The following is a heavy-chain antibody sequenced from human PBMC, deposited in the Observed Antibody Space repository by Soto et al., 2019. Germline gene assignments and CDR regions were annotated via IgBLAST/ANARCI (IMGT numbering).Heavy chain of an antibody. CDR3: ARDLRGRRSGRFDP. CDR2: IYYSGVT. D-gene: IGHD3-10*01. Sequence: QVQLQESGPGLVKPSETLSLTCTLSGDPITSGGFYWTWIRQHPAKGLEWIGYIYYSGVTYYNPSLKSRATISLDTSKNQFSLNLSSVSAADTTMYYCARDLRGRRSGRFDPWGQGTLVTVSS. CDR1: GDPITSGGFY. J-gene: IGHJ5*02. V-gene: IGHV4-31*03.